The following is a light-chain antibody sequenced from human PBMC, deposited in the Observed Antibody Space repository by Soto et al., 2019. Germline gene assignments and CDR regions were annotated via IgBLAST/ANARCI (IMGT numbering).Light chain of an antibody. J-gene: IGLJ1*01. CDR3: GSYRSDNPRFYV. CDR2: DVT. CDR1: HNDVGHENF. Sequence: QSALAQPASVSGSPGQSITISCTGTHNDVGHENFVSWYQQHPDKVPKLIIYDVTRRASGISSRFSASKSGNTAYLAISGLQADDEADYYCGSYRSDNPRFYVFGTGTKLTVL. V-gene: IGLV2-14*03.